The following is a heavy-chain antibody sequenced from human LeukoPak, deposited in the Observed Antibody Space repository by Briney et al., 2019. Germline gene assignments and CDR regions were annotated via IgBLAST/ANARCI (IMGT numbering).Heavy chain of an antibody. D-gene: IGHD6-19*01. J-gene: IGHJ4*02. CDR1: GFTFSSYW. CDR2: IKQDGSEK. Sequence: PGGSLRLSCAASGFTFSSYWMSWVRQAPGKGLEWVANIKQDGSEKYYVDSVKGRFTISRDNAKNSLYLQMNSLRAEDTAVYYCARGGYSSGLYYFDYWGQGTLVTVSS. V-gene: IGHV3-7*01. CDR3: ARGGYSSGLYYFDY.